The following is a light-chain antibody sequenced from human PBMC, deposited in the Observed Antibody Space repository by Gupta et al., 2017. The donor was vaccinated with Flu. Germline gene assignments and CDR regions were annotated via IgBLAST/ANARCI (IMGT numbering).Light chain of an antibody. CDR2: EVS. V-gene: IGLV2-14*03. J-gene: IGLJ1*01. CDR3: CSYISGDAYV. Sequence: QSALTQPASVSGSPGQSISVSCTGTSRDVGGYDFVSWYQQHPGKAPKLLIYEVSRRASGVSVRFSGSKSANTASLTISGIQAEDEADYYFCSYISGDAYVFGTGTTVT. CDR1: SRDVGGYDF.